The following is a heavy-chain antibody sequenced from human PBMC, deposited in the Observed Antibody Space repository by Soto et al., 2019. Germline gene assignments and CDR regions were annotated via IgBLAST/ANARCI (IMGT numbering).Heavy chain of an antibody. CDR3: ARGSYSGWYRADAFDV. D-gene: IGHD6-19*01. J-gene: IGHJ3*01. V-gene: IGHV3-11*05. Sequence: QVQLVESGGGLVKPGGSLRLSCAASGFTFSDFYMTWIRQAPGKGLEWVSYITSTNSYTDYADSVKGRFTISRDNAKNSLYLQMNSLRAEDTAVYYCARGSYSGWYRADAFDVWGQGTMVTVSS. CDR2: ITSTNSYT. CDR1: GFTFSDFY.